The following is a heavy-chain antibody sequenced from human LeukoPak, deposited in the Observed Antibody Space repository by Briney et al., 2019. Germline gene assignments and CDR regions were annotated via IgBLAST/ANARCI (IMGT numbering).Heavy chain of an antibody. CDR2: MNPNSGNT. J-gene: IGHJ3*02. D-gene: IGHD6-13*01. V-gene: IGHV1-8*01. CDR1: GDTFTIND. Sequence: ASVKVSCRASGDTFTINDINWVRQATGQGLEWMGWMNPNSGNTGYAQKFQGRVTMTRNTSISTSYMELTNLRSEDTAVYYCARVTAAGTWAFDIWGQGTTVTVSS. CDR3: ARVTAAGTWAFDI.